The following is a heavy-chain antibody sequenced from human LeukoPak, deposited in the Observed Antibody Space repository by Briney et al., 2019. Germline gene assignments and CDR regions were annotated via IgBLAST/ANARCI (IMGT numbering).Heavy chain of an antibody. CDR3: ARDKMGGIYYDPYFDY. D-gene: IGHD3-22*01. CDR2: IYYSGST. J-gene: IGHJ4*02. V-gene: IGHV4-28*03. Sequence: PSDTLSLTCAVSGYSISSSNWWGWIRQPPGKGLEWIGYIYYSGSTYYNPSLKSRVTMSVDTSKNQFSLKLSSVTAADTAVYYCARDKMGGIYYDPYFDYWGQGTLVTVSS. CDR1: GYSISSSNW.